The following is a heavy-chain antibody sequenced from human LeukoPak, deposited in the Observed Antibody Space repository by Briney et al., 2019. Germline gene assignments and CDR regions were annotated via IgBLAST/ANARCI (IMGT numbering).Heavy chain of an antibody. Sequence: SETLSLTCTVSGGSISSSSYYWGWIRQPPGKGLEWIGSIYYSGSTYYNPSLKSRVTISVDTSKNQFSLKLSSVTAADTAVYYCARGIAVAGNPHWGQGTLVTVSS. CDR1: GGSISSSSYY. CDR2: IYYSGST. D-gene: IGHD6-19*01. CDR3: ARGIAVAGNPH. J-gene: IGHJ4*02. V-gene: IGHV4-39*07.